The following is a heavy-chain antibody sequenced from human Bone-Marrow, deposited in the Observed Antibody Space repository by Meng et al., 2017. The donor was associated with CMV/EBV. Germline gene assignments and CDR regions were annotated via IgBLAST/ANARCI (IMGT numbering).Heavy chain of an antibody. J-gene: IGHJ6*01. CDR2: ISYDGSNK. V-gene: IGHV3-30-3*01. CDR1: GFTFSSYA. Sequence: GESLKISCAASGFTFSSYAMHWVRQAPGKGLEWVAVISYDGSNKYYADSVKGRFTISRDNSKNTLYLQMNSLRAEDTAVYYCARCITIFGVVITDNYYYYGMDVWGQGTTVTGYS. CDR3: ARCITIFGVVITDNYYYYGMDV. D-gene: IGHD3-3*01.